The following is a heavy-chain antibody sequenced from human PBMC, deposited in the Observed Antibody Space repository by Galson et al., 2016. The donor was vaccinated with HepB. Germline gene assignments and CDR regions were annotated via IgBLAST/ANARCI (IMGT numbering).Heavy chain of an antibody. CDR2: IDPVDSHT. V-gene: IGHV5-10-1*01. CDR1: GYSFTTYW. CDR3: ARQRATVVTRDFDY. Sequence: QSGAEVKKPGESLRISCKGSGYSFTTYWISWVRQMPGKGLEWMGKIDPVDSHTNCSPSFHGHVTISADKSISTAYLQWSSLKASDTAMYYCARQRATVVTRDFDYWGQGTLVTVSS. J-gene: IGHJ4*02. D-gene: IGHD4-23*01.